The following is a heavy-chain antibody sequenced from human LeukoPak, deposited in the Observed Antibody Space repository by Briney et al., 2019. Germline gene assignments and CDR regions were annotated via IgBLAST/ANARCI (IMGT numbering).Heavy chain of an antibody. CDR2: IYYSGST. Sequence: PSETLSLTCTVSGGSISSSSYYWGWIRQPPGKGLEWIGSIYYSGSTYYNPSLKSRATISVDTSKNQFSLKLSSVTAADTAVYYCARDQYYDFWSGYYLRISDAFDIWGQGTMVTVSS. CDR3: ARDQYYDFWSGYYLRISDAFDI. V-gene: IGHV4-39*07. J-gene: IGHJ3*02. CDR1: GGSISSSSYY. D-gene: IGHD3-3*01.